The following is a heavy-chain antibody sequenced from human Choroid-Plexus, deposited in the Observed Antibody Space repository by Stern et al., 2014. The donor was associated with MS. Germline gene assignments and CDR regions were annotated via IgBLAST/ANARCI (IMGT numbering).Heavy chain of an antibody. D-gene: IGHD6-13*01. CDR2: IPPSGRA. V-gene: IGHV4-4*02. J-gene: IGHJ4*02. CDR1: GDSMSNNNW. CDR3: ARSKDSSSWYGYFDY. Sequence: VQLVESGPGLVRPSTTLFLTCSVSGDSMSNNNWWSWVRQAPGKGLEWIGEIPPSGRANHNPYLGARPTLSLHQSKKMISLRMDSVTAADTAVYYCARSKDSSSWYGYFDYWGQGTLVTVSS.